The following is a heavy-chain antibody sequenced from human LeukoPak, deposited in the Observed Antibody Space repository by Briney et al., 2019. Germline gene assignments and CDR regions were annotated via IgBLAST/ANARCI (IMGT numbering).Heavy chain of an antibody. CDR1: GFTFSSYG. CDR3: AKGEYFQH. Sequence: AGSLRLSWAASGFTFSSYGMHWVRQPPGRGLEWVAVISYDGSNKYYADSVKGRFTISRDNCKNTLYLQMNSLRAEDTAVYYCAKGEYFQHWGQGTLVTVSS. V-gene: IGHV3-30*18. CDR2: ISYDGSNK. J-gene: IGHJ1*01.